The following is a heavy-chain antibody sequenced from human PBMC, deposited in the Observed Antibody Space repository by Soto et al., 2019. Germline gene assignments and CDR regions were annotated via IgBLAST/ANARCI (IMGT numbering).Heavy chain of an antibody. CDR1: RFIFSRFA. J-gene: IGHJ4*02. V-gene: IGHV3-23*01. D-gene: IGHD6-13*01. CDR2: ISGSGGGT. Sequence: EGQLLESGGGLGQPGGSLRLSCAASRFIFSRFAMSWVRQPPGKGLEWVSSISGSGGGTYYADSVKGRFTISRDNSKNTLYLQMHSLRADDTAVYWCASSGIVGIPAGGPGGYWGQGTLVSVSS. CDR3: ASSGIVGIPAGGPGGY.